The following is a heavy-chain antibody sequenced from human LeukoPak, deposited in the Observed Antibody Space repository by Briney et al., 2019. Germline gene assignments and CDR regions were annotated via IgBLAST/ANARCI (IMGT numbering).Heavy chain of an antibody. CDR1: GFTFSSYS. CDR3: ARKRAGDYYSYGMDV. Sequence: GGSLRLSCAASGFTFSSYSMNWVRQAPGKGLEWVSSISSSSSYIYYADSVKGRFTISRDNAKNSLYLQMNSLRAEDTAVYYCARKRAGDYYSYGMDVWGQGTTVTVS. CDR2: ISSSSSYI. V-gene: IGHV3-21*01. J-gene: IGHJ6*02. D-gene: IGHD6-13*01.